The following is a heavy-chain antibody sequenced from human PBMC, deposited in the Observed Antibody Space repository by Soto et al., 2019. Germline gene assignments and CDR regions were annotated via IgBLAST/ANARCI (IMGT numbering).Heavy chain of an antibody. CDR2: IIPIFGTA. J-gene: IGHJ4*02. CDR1: GGTFSSYA. Sequence: GASVKVYCKAAGGTFSSYAISWVRQAPGQGLEWMGGIIPIFGTANYAQKFQGRVTITADESTSTAYMELSSLRSEDTAVYYCATGDGYKAFDYWGQGTLLTVSS. V-gene: IGHV1-69*13. D-gene: IGHD5-12*01. CDR3: ATGDGYKAFDY.